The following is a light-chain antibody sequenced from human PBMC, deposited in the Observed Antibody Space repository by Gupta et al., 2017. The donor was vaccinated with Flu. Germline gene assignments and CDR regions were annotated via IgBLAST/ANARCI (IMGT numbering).Light chain of an antibody. CDR2: TTS. Sequence: RSSVSASVGDRVTITCRASQGVDKYLAWYQQKPGEAPNLLIYTTSTLQSGVPSRFSGSGSGPDFTLTITNLQPEDSATYYCQQANSFPITFGQGTRLEIK. V-gene: IGKV1-12*01. CDR3: QQANSFPIT. J-gene: IGKJ5*01. CDR1: QGVDKY.